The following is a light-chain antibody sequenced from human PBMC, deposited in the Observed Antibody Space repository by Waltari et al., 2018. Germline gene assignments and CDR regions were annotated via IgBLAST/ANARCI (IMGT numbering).Light chain of an antibody. V-gene: IGKV3-11*01. CDR1: QRISSY. CDR2: DAS. CDR3: QQRSKSFT. Sequence: EIVLKQSPATLSLSPGDSATLSCRSSQRISSYLAWYQQKPGQGPRLLIYDASTRATGIPARFSGSGSVTEFTLPISSLEPEDFAIYYCQQRSKSFTFGPGTKVDMK. J-gene: IGKJ3*01.